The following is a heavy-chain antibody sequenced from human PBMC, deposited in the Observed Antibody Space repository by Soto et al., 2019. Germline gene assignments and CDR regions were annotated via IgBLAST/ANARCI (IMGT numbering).Heavy chain of an antibody. CDR2: ISGSGGST. Sequence: EVQLLESGGGLVQPGGSLRLSCAASGFTFSSYAMSWVRQAPGKGLEWVSAISGSGGSTYYADSVKGRFTISRDNSKNTLYLQMNSLRGEDTAVYYCAKGVTYYYYYYMDVWGKGTTVTVSS. CDR3: AKGVTYYYYYYMDV. V-gene: IGHV3-23*01. CDR1: GFTFSSYA. J-gene: IGHJ6*03.